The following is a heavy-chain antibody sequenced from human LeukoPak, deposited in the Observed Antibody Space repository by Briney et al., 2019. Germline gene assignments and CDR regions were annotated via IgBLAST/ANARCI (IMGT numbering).Heavy chain of an antibody. Sequence: GASVKVSCKASGYTFTSYGISWVRQAPGQGLEWMGWISAYNGNTNYAQKLQGRVTMTTDTSTSTAYMELRSLRSDDTAVYYCARDDGVYSSSSKAYWGQGTLVTVSS. D-gene: IGHD6-6*01. CDR3: ARDDGVYSSSSKAY. J-gene: IGHJ4*02. CDR1: GYTFTSYG. CDR2: ISAYNGNT. V-gene: IGHV1-18*01.